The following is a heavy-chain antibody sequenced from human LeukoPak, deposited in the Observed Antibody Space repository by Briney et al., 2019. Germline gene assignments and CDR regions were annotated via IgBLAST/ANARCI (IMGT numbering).Heavy chain of an antibody. D-gene: IGHD2-21*01. Sequence: SETLSLTCTVSGYSISSGYYWGWIRQPPGKGLEWIGTIFHSGSTYSNPSLQSRVTISVDTSKNQFFLKLNSVTAADTAVCYCARVGYYPDYYMDVWGKGTTVTVSS. V-gene: IGHV4-38-2*02. J-gene: IGHJ6*03. CDR1: GYSISSGYY. CDR2: IFHSGST. CDR3: ARVGYYPDYYMDV.